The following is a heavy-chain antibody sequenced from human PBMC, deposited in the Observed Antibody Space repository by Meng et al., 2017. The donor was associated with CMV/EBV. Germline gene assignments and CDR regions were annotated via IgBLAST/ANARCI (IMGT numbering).Heavy chain of an antibody. Sequence: GGSLRLSCAASGFTFSSYSMNWVRQAPGKGLEWVSAISGSGGSTYYADSVKGRFTISRDNSKNTLYLQMNSLRAEDTAVYYCAKVGAVAGSYESPFGYWGQGTLVTVSS. CDR3: AKVGAVAGSYESPFGY. CDR2: ISGSGGST. CDR1: GFTFSSYS. J-gene: IGHJ4*02. D-gene: IGHD1-26*01. V-gene: IGHV3-23*01.